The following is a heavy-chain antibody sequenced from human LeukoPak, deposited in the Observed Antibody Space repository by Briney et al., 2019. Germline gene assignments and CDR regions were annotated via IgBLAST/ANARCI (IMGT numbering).Heavy chain of an antibody. Sequence: SETLSLTCTVSGDSISSYYWSWIRQPPGKGLEWIGYIYYSGSTSYNPSLKSRVTISVDTSKNQFSLELSSVTAADTAVYYCARGRRERPDYWGQGTLVTVSS. CDR1: GDSISSYY. J-gene: IGHJ4*02. CDR2: IYYSGST. V-gene: IGHV4-59*01. D-gene: IGHD1-26*01. CDR3: ARGRRERPDY.